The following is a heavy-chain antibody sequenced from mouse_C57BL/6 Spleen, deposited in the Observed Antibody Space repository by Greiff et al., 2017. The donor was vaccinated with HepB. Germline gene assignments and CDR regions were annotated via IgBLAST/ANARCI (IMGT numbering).Heavy chain of an antibody. Sequence: EVKLVESGGGLVKPGGSLKLSCAASGFTFSSYTMSWVRQTPEKRLEWVAPISGGGGNTYYPDSVKGRYTISRDNAKNTLYLQMSSLRSEDTALYYCARQDYDKGAWFAYWGQVTLVTVSA. D-gene: IGHD2-4*01. CDR3: ARQDYDKGAWFAY. CDR2: ISGGGGNT. V-gene: IGHV5-9*01. CDR1: GFTFSSYT. J-gene: IGHJ3*01.